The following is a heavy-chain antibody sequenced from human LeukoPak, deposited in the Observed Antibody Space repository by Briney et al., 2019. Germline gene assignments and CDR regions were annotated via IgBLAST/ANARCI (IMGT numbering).Heavy chain of an antibody. V-gene: IGHV3-23*01. CDR2: IGACGGGST. Sequence: GSLGLSCAASGFTFSVAAMTWVRQAPGKGLEWVSLIGACGGGSTFYADSVRGRFTISRDNSRNTLYLQMNSLRAEDTAVYYCAKGVAVAGSWYWFDPWGQGTLVTVSS. CDR3: AKGVAVAGSWYWFDP. CDR1: GFTFSVAA. D-gene: IGHD6-19*01. J-gene: IGHJ5*02.